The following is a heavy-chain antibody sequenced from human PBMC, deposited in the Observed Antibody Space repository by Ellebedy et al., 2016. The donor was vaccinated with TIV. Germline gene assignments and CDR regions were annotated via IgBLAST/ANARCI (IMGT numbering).Heavy chain of an antibody. Sequence: PGGSLRLSCAASGFTVSSNYMSWVRQAPGKGLEWVSVIYSGGSTYYADSVKGQFTISRDNAKNSLYLQMNTLRAEDTAVYYCARPVVVLRGDYYFNLWGRGTLVTVSS. D-gene: IGHD2-15*01. J-gene: IGHJ2*01. CDR3: ARPVVVLRGDYYFNL. CDR1: GFTVSSNY. CDR2: IYSGGST. V-gene: IGHV3-53*01.